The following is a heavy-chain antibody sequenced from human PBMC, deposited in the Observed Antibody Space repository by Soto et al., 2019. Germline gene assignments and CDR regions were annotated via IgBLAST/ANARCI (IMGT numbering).Heavy chain of an antibody. CDR2: IIPIFGTA. CDR1: GGTFSSYP. CDR3: ARAWKGDIVATFLGRDV. Sequence: ASVKVSCNGSGGTFSSYPISWVRQAPGQGLEWMGGIIPIFGTANYAQKFRGRVTITADESTSTAYMELSSLRSEDTAVYYCARAWKGDIVATFLGRDVWGQGTTVTVSS. V-gene: IGHV1-69*13. D-gene: IGHD5-12*01. J-gene: IGHJ6*02.